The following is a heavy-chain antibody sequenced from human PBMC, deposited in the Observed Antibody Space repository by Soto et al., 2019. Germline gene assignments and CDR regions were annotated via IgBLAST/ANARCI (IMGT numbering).Heavy chain of an antibody. CDR1: GGTFSSYA. CDR2: IIPIFGTA. J-gene: IGHJ5*02. D-gene: IGHD3-10*01. CDR3: ARDESAYGSVSSNWFDP. Sequence: QVQLVQSGAEVKKPGSSVKVSCKASGGTFSSYAISWVRQAPGQGLEWMGGIIPIFGTANYAQKFQGRGTIKADESTSTDYMELGSLRSEDTAVYYCARDESAYGSVSSNWFDPWGQGTLVTVSS. V-gene: IGHV1-69*01.